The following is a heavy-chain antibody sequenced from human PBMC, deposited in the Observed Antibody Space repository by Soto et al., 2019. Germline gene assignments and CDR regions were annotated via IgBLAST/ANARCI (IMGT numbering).Heavy chain of an antibody. V-gene: IGHV5-51*01. CDR2: IYPGDSDT. D-gene: IGHD4-17*01. Sequence: GESLKISCKGSGYSFTNFWIGWVRQMPGKGLEWMGIIYPGDSDTRYSPSFRGQVTISADKSINTVYLHWSSLKASDTAVYYCARLPHVYGDYVGAFDIWGQGTMVTVSS. J-gene: IGHJ3*02. CDR1: GYSFTNFW. CDR3: ARLPHVYGDYVGAFDI.